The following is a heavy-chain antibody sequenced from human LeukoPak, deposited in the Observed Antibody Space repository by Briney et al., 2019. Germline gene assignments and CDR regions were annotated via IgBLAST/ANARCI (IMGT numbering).Heavy chain of an antibody. J-gene: IGHJ4*02. CDR2: IYYSGST. Sequence: PSQTLSLTCTVSGGPISSGGYYWIWTRQPPGKGLEWIGYIYYSGSTNYNPSLKSRVTISVDTSKNQFSLKLSSVTAADTAVYYCARAGGEIHFDYWGQGTLVTVSS. V-gene: IGHV4-61*08. D-gene: IGHD3-16*01. CDR1: GGPISSGGYY. CDR3: ARAGGEIHFDY.